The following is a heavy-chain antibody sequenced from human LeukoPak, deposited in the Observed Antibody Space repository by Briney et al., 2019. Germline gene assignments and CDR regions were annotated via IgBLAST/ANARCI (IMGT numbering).Heavy chain of an antibody. J-gene: IGHJ4*02. V-gene: IGHV1-8*03. CDR1: GYTFTGYY. CDR3: ARVLRLGELSFGY. Sequence: ASVKVSCKASGYTFTGYYMHWVRQATGQGLEWMGWMNPNSGNTGYAQKFQGRVTITRNTSISTAYMELSSLRSEDTAVYYCARVLRLGELSFGYWGQGTLVTVSS. D-gene: IGHD3-16*02. CDR2: MNPNSGNT.